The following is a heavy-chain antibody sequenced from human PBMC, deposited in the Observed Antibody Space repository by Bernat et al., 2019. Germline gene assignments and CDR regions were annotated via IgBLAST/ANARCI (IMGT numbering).Heavy chain of an antibody. V-gene: IGHV1-18*01. Sequence: QVQLVQSGAEVKKPGASVKVSCKASGYTFTSYGISWVRQAPGQGLEWMGRISAYNGNTNYAQKLQGRVTMTTDTSTSTAYMELRSLRSDDTAVYYCARVLTYGGNSAYLAPNRYGMDVWGQGTTVTVSS. CDR2: ISAYNGNT. CDR3: ARVLTYGGNSAYLAPNRYGMDV. CDR1: GYTFTSYG. D-gene: IGHD4-23*01. J-gene: IGHJ6*02.